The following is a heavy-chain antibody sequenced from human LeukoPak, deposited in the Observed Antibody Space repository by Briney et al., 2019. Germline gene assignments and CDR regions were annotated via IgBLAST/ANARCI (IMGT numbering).Heavy chain of an antibody. CDR1: GFTFSSYG. CDR2: ISGSGGST. CDR3: AKSYDSSGYYYEVGLNYFDY. D-gene: IGHD3-22*01. Sequence: AGGSLRLSCAASGFTFSSYGMSWVRQAPGKGLEWVSAISGSGGSTYYADSVKGRFTISRDNSKNTLYLQMNSLRAEDTAVYYCAKSYDSSGYYYEVGLNYFDYWGQGTLVTVSS. J-gene: IGHJ4*02. V-gene: IGHV3-23*01.